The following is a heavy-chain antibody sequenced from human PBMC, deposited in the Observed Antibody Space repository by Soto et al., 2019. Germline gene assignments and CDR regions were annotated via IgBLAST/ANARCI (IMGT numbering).Heavy chain of an antibody. J-gene: IGHJ4*02. D-gene: IGHD3-10*01. CDR2: IHYSGST. CDR3: ARHRFGLDC. Sequence: SETLSLTCTVSGGSISSYYWSWIRQPPGKGLEWIGYIHYSGSTHYNPSLKSRVGISIDTSKTQFSLTLGSVTAADTVVYYCARHRFGLDCWGQGTLVTVSS. CDR1: GGSISSYY. V-gene: IGHV4-59*08.